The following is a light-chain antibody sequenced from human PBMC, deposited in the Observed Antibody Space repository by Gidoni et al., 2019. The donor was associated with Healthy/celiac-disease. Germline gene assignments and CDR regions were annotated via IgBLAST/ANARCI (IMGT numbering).Light chain of an antibody. CDR1: QSVSSSY. CDR2: GAS. J-gene: IGKJ2*01. CDR3: QQYGSSPMYT. V-gene: IGKV3-20*01. Sequence: ETVCTQSPGTLSLSPGERDTLSCRASQSVSSSYLAWYQQKPGQAPRLLIYGASSRATGIPDRCSGSGSGTDFTLTISRLEPEDFAVYYCQQYGSSPMYTFGQGTRLEI.